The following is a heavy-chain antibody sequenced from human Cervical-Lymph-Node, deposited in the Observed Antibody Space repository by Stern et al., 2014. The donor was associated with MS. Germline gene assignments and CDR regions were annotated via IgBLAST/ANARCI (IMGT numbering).Heavy chain of an antibody. Sequence: EVQLVESGGGLVKPGGSLRLSCAASGVTFSSYSMNWVRPAPGKGLEWVASISSGGSYIYYADSLKGRFTISRDNAKNSLYLQMNSLRAEDTAVYYCARGRGGNYRYYFDYWGQGTLVTVSS. J-gene: IGHJ4*02. D-gene: IGHD4-23*01. CDR1: GVTFSSYS. V-gene: IGHV3-21*01. CDR2: ISSGGSYI. CDR3: ARGRGGNYRYYFDY.